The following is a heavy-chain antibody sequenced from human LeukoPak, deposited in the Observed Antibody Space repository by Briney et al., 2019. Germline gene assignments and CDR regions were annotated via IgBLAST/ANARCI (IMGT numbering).Heavy chain of an antibody. V-gene: IGHV1-18*01. CDR2: ISAYDGNT. D-gene: IGHD4-17*01. CDR1: GYSFISHG. Sequence: ASVKVSCKASGYSFISHGISWVRQAPGQGLEWMGWISAYDGNTNYAQKLQGRVAMTTDTSTSTAYMELRSLRSDDTAVYYCARGALRKTSPNDYWGQGTLVTVSS. CDR3: ARGALRKTSPNDY. J-gene: IGHJ4*02.